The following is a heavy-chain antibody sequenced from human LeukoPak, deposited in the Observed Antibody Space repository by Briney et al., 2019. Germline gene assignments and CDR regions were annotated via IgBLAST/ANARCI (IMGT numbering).Heavy chain of an antibody. J-gene: IGHJ4*02. D-gene: IGHD3-10*01. CDR3: ALWGGSGVQPLDY. V-gene: IGHV4-59*01. CDR2: IYYSGST. CDR1: GGSMSSYY. Sequence: PPETLSLTCTVSGGSMSSYYWSWIRQPPGKGLEWIGYIYYSGSTNYNPSLKSRVTISVDTSKNQFSLKLSSVTAADTAVYYCALWGGSGVQPLDYWGQGTLVTVSS.